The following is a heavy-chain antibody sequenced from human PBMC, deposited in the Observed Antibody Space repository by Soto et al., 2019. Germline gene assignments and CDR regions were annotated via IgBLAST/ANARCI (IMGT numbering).Heavy chain of an antibody. Sequence: SVKVSCKASGGTFSSYAISWVRQAPGQGLEWMGGIIPIFGTANYAQKFQGRVTITADESTSTAYMELSSLRSEDTAVYYCARREDSSGYYHNWFDPWGQGTLVTVSS. CDR3: ARREDSSGYYHNWFDP. CDR2: IIPIFGTA. D-gene: IGHD3-22*01. J-gene: IGHJ5*02. CDR1: GGTFSSYA. V-gene: IGHV1-69*13.